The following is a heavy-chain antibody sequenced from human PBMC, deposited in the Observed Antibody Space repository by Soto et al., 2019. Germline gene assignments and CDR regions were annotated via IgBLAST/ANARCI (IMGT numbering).Heavy chain of an antibody. Sequence: EVQLLESGGGLVQPGGSLRLSCTASGFTFSSTAMSWIRQAPGKGLEWVSGIGRGGDRHYADSVRGRFTISRENSKNPVYLQMNSLGADATALYFCTKGGWGSVCDYWGQGTLLTVSS. CDR1: GFTFSSTA. V-gene: IGHV3-23*01. J-gene: IGHJ4*02. D-gene: IGHD7-27*01. CDR3: TKGGWGSVCDY. CDR2: IGRGGDR.